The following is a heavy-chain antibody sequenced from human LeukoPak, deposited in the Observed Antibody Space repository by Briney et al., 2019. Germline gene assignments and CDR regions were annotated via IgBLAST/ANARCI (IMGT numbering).Heavy chain of an antibody. J-gene: IGHJ4*02. V-gene: IGHV4-59*07. CDR2: ISYRGST. D-gene: IGHD6-13*01. CDR3: ARRGGSSWSHYFDY. Sequence: ADPVSLLCTVWGGPNNSYHWRWTRQPTGKALECIGYISYRGSTNYNPSLKSRVTISVDTSKHHFSLKLSSVTAADTAVYYCARRGGSSWSHYFDYWGQGTLVTVSS. CDR1: GGPNNSYH.